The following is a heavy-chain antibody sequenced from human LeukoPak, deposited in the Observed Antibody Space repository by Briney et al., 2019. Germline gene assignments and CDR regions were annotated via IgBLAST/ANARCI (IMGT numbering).Heavy chain of an antibody. CDR1: GGSISSSSYY. V-gene: IGHV4-39*07. J-gene: IGHJ4*02. CDR2: VYYSGST. Sequence: SETLSLTCTVSGGSISSSSYYWGWIRQPPGKGLEWIGSVYYSGSTYYNPSLKSRVTISVDTSKNQFSLKLSSVTAADTAVYYCARSNNNLPLLWFGEFFDYWGQGTLVTVSS. CDR3: ARSNNNLPLLWFGEFFDY. D-gene: IGHD3-10*01.